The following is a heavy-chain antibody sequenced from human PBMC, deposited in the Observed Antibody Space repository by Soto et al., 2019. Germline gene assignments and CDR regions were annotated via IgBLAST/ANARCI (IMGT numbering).Heavy chain of an antibody. D-gene: IGHD3-9*01. CDR1: GFTFSSYS. Sequence: EVQLVESGGGLVQPGGSLRLSCAASGFTFSSYSMNWVRQAPGKGLEWVSYISSSSSTLYYADSVKGRFTISRDNAKNSLYLQMNRLRAEDTAVYYCARDIITADYYDILTGYLIDPTDAVDIWGQGTMVTVSS. V-gene: IGHV3-48*01. CDR2: ISSSSSTL. J-gene: IGHJ3*02. CDR3: ARDIITADYYDILTGYLIDPTDAVDI.